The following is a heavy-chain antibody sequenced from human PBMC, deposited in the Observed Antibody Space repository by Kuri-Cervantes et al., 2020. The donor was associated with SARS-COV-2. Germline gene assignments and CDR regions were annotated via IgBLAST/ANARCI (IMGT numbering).Heavy chain of an antibody. D-gene: IGHD5-18*01. CDR3: AREGGYCYGYSGGMDV. J-gene: IGHJ6*01. Sequence: SETLSLTCPVSGGSIRSYYWSWIRQPPGRGLEWIGYIYYSGSTNYNPSPKSRVTISVDTSKNQFSLKLCSVTAADTAVYYCAREGGYCYGYSGGMDVWGQGTMVTVSS. V-gene: IGHV4-59*01. CDR1: GGSIRSYY. CDR2: IYYSGST.